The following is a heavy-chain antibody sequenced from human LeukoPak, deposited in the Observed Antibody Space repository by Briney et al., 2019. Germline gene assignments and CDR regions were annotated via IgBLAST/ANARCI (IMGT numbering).Heavy chain of an antibody. CDR3: ARLEGSHTSFDY. V-gene: IGHV4-39*01. Sequence: PSETLSLTCTVSGGSISSYYWSWIRQPPGKGLEWIGSIYYSGSTYYNPSLKSRVTISVDTSKNQFSLKLSSVTAADTAVYYCARLEGSHTSFDYWGQGTLVTVSS. D-gene: IGHD1-26*01. CDR1: GGSISSYY. J-gene: IGHJ4*02. CDR2: IYYSGST.